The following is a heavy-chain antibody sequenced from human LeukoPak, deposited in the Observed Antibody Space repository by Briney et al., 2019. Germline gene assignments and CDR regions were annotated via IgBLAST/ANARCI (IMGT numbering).Heavy chain of an antibody. J-gene: IGHJ4*02. CDR3: ARDLICGAPDYYDS. D-gene: IGHD1-26*01. V-gene: IGHV3-30-3*01. CDR1: GFTFSSYD. CDR2: MSSDGSIK. Sequence: GGSLRLSCAASGFTFSSYDIHWVRQAPGKGLQWVAVMSSDGSIKIYTDSVKGRFTISRDNSKNTLYLEMNSLRVDDTAVYYCARDLICGAPDYYDSWGQGTLVTVSS.